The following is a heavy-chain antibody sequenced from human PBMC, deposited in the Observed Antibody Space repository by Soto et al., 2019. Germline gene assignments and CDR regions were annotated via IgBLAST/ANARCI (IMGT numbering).Heavy chain of an antibody. V-gene: IGHV3-48*02. Sequence: EVQLVESGGGLVQPGGSLRLSCAASGFTFSSYSMNWVRQAPGKGLEWVSYISSSSSTIYYADCVKGRFTISRDNAKNSLYLQMNSLRDEDTPVYYCARLLYDFWSGFYRRGPLDVWGQGTTVTVSS. J-gene: IGHJ6*02. D-gene: IGHD3-3*01. CDR2: ISSSSSTI. CDR3: ARLLYDFWSGFYRRGPLDV. CDR1: GFTFSSYS.